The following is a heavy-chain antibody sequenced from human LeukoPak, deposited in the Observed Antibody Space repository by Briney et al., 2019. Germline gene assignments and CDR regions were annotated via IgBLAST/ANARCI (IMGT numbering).Heavy chain of an antibody. CDR1: GYTFNGFY. V-gene: IGHV1-2*02. CDR2: INPKSCYT. J-gene: IGHJ4*02. CDR3: ARGIDEY. Sequence: ASVTVSYKAYGYTFNGFYIQWIRQAHGEGLECMGWINPKSCYTNYAQKFLGRVTVTRDTSVSTAYIELSRLKSDDTAVYYCARGIDEYWGQGTLVTVSS.